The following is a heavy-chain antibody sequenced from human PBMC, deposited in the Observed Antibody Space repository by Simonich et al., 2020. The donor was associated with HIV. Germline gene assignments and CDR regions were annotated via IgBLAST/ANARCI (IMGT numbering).Heavy chain of an antibody. V-gene: IGHV2-5*02. CDR3: AHSLSDNWGRGDAFDI. CDR1: GFSLSTSGVG. CDR2: IYWDDDK. J-gene: IGHJ3*02. D-gene: IGHD7-27*01. Sequence: QITLKESGPTLVKPTQTLTLTCTFSGFSLSTSGVGVGWIRQPPGKALEWLALIYWDDDKRYSPSLKSRLTITKDTSKNQVVLTMTNMDPVDTATYYCAHSLSDNWGRGDAFDIWGQGTMVTVSS.